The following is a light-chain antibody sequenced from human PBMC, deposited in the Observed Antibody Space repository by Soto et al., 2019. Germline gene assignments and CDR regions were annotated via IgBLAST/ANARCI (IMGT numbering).Light chain of an antibody. J-gene: IGKJ2*01. CDR2: AAS. CDR1: QSISRS. Sequence: DIQMTQSPSSLSASVGDRVTITCRASQSISRSLNWYQQKPGKAPRLLIYAASSLQNGVPSRFSGSGSGTDFTLTSSSLQTEDSAIYSCQQSYNCPMFTFGQGTPVEIK. CDR3: QQSYNCPMFT. V-gene: IGKV1-39*01.